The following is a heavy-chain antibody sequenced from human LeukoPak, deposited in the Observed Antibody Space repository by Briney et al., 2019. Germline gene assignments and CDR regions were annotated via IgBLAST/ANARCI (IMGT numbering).Heavy chain of an antibody. D-gene: IGHD3-10*01. Sequence: PSETLSLTCTVSGGSISTYYWSWIRQPPGKGLEYIGYIHTSGSTYYNSSLKSRVTISIDMSKDQFSLMLSSVTAADTAVYFCASSYGSGSYYSRYYYFYMDVWGKGTTVTVSS. V-gene: IGHV4-4*09. CDR3: ASSYGSGSYYSRYYYFYMDV. CDR1: GGSISTYY. J-gene: IGHJ6*03. CDR2: IHTSGST.